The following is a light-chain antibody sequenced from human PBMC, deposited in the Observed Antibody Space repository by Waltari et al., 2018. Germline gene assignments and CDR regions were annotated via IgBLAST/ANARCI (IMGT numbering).Light chain of an antibody. V-gene: IGLV4-69*01. CDR3: QAWGTGIGV. J-gene: IGLJ3*02. CDR1: SGHTRHA. CDR2: VTSDGSH. Sequence: QLVLTQSPSASASLGASVKLTCTVSSGHTRHALARHQQQPEKGPRYLMKVTSDGSHIKGDGIPDRFSGSSSGAERYLTISSLQSEDEADYYCQAWGTGIGVFGGGTKLSVL.